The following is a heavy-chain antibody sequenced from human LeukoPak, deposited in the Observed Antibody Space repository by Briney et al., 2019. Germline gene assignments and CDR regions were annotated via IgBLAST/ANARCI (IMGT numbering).Heavy chain of an antibody. V-gene: IGHV4-4*07. CDR3: ARETLLRYFDWSASHNTYYFDY. CDR1: GGSISSYY. CDR2: IYSSGST. Sequence: SETLSLTCTVSGGSISSYYWSWLRQPAGKGLEWIGRIYSSGSTNYNPSLKSRVTMSVDTSKTQFSLKLSSVTAAHTAVYYCARETLLRYFDWSASHNTYYFDYWGQGTLVTVSS. J-gene: IGHJ4*02. D-gene: IGHD3-9*01.